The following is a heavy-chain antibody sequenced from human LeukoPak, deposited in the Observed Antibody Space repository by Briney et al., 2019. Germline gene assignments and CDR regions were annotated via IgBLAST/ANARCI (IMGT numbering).Heavy chain of an antibody. CDR3: ARGSLSIGDFWSGYYSGWFDT. V-gene: IGHV3-33*01. Sequence: PGGSLRLSCAASGFTFSSYGMRWVRQAPGKGLEWVAVIWYDGSNKYYADSVKGRFTISRDNSKNTLYLQMYMLRAEDTAVYYCARGSLSIGDFWSGYYSGWFDTWGQGTLVTVSS. J-gene: IGHJ5*02. CDR1: GFTFSSYG. D-gene: IGHD3-3*01. CDR2: IWYDGSNK.